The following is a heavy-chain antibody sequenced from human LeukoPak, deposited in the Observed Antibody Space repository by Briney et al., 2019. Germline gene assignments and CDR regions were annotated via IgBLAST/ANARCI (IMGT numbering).Heavy chain of an antibody. J-gene: IGHJ5*02. V-gene: IGHV4-39*07. Sequence: SETLSLTCTVSGGSISSSSYYWGWIRQPPGKGLEWIGSIYYSGSTYYNPSLKSRVTISVDTSKNQFSLKLSSVTAADTAVYYCARLILNQLLIEFNWFDPWGQGTLVTVSS. CDR2: IYYSGST. CDR3: ARLILNQLLIEFNWFDP. CDR1: GGSISSSSYY. D-gene: IGHD2-2*01.